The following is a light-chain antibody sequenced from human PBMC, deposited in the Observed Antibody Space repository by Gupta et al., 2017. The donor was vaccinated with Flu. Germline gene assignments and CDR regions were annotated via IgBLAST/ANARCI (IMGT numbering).Light chain of an antibody. CDR1: QDISNY. J-gene: IGKJ4*01. Sequence: PSSLSASIGDRVTITCQASQDISNYLNWYQQKPGKAPKFLIYDASKLETGVPSRFSGSGSGTDFTFTISSLQPEDIATYYCQQEDNLPLTFGGGTKVEIK. V-gene: IGKV1-33*01. CDR2: DAS. CDR3: QQEDNLPLT.